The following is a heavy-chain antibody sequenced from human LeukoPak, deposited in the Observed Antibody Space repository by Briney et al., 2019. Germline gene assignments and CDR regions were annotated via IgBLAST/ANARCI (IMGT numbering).Heavy chain of an antibody. V-gene: IGHV3-30*19. D-gene: IGHD3-22*01. J-gene: IGHJ5*02. CDR1: GFTLRTYG. CDR3: ARRGPPDGNYGNWIDP. CDR2: IQNDGRNE. Sequence: AGGSLRLSCAASGFTLRTYGIHWVRQAPGKGLEWVATIQNDGRNEYYADSVKGRFTISRDISKNMLSLQMNSLTVEDTAIYFCARRGPPDGNYGNWIDPWGQGTLVTVSS.